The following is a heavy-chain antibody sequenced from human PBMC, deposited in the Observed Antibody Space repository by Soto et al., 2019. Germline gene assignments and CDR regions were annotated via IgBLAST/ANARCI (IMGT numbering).Heavy chain of an antibody. CDR2: ISGSGGST. D-gene: IGHD6-13*01. Sequence: QSGGSLRLPCAASGFTFSSYAMSWVRQAPGKGLEWVSAISGSGGSTYYADSVKGRFTISRDNSKNTLYLQMNSLRAEDTAVYYCAKGRTYSSSWYVWFDPWGQGTLVTVS. V-gene: IGHV3-23*01. J-gene: IGHJ5*02. CDR3: AKGRTYSSSWYVWFDP. CDR1: GFTFSSYA.